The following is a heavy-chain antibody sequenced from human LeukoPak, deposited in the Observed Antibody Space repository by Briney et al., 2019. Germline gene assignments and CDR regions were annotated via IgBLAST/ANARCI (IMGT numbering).Heavy chain of an antibody. D-gene: IGHD3-10*01. Sequence: GGSLRLSCAASGFTFSSYEMNWVRQAPGKGLEWVSYISSSGSTIYYADSVKGRFTISRDNAKNSLYLQMNSLRAEDTAVYYCAKDFVLGGSGRRTHYMDVWGKGTTVTISS. CDR2: ISSSGSTI. CDR3: AKDFVLGGSGRRTHYMDV. CDR1: GFTFSSYE. J-gene: IGHJ6*03. V-gene: IGHV3-48*03.